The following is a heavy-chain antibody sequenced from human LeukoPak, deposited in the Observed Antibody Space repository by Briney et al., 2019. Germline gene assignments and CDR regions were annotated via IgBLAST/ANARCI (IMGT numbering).Heavy chain of an antibody. CDR1: GGSISSSSYY. CDR3: ARLCREKWDRTYYFDY. CDR2: IYYSGST. J-gene: IGHJ4*02. Sequence: PSGTLSLTCTVSGGSISSSSYYWGWIRQPPGKGLEWIGSIYYSGSTYYNPSLKSRVTISVDTSKNQFSLKLSSVTAADTAVYYCARLCREKWDRTYYFDYWGQGTLVTVSS. D-gene: IGHD1-26*01. V-gene: IGHV4-39*01.